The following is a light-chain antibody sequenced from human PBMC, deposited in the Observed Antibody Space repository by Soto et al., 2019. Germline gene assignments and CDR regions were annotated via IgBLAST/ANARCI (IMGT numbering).Light chain of an antibody. CDR3: SSYTGSSTVA. Sequence: QSALTQPASVSGSPGQSITISCTGTSSDVGGYNYVSWYQQHPGKVPKLMIYDVSNRPSGVSNRFSGSKSGNTASLTISGLQAEDEADYYCSSYTGSSTVAFGGGTKLTVL. CDR1: SSDVGGYNY. V-gene: IGLV2-14*01. J-gene: IGLJ2*01. CDR2: DVS.